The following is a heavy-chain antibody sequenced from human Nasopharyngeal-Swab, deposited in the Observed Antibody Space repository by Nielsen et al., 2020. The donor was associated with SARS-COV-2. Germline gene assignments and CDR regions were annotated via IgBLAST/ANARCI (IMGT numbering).Heavy chain of an antibody. V-gene: IGHV4-34*01. CDR3: AREDPPITIFGVITYGGMDV. D-gene: IGHD3-3*01. Sequence: GSLRLSCAVYGGSFSGYYWSWVRQPPGKGLEWIGEINHSGSTNYIPSLKSRITISVDTSKNQFSLKLSSVTAADTAVYYCAREDPPITIFGVITYGGMDVWGQGTTVTVSS. CDR2: INHSGST. J-gene: IGHJ6*02. CDR1: GGSFSGYY.